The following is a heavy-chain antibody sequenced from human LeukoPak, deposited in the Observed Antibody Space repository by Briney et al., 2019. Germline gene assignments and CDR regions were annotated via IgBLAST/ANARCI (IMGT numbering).Heavy chain of an antibody. D-gene: IGHD2-15*01. V-gene: IGHV4-39*07. CDR1: GGSISSSSYY. Sequence: SETLSLTCTVSGGSISSSSYYWGWIRQPPGKGLEWIGSIYYSGSTYYNPSLKSRVTISVDTSKNQFSLKLRSVTAADTAVYYCARGDDYSPLGWFDPWGQGTLVTVSS. J-gene: IGHJ5*02. CDR3: ARGDDYSPLGWFDP. CDR2: IYYSGST.